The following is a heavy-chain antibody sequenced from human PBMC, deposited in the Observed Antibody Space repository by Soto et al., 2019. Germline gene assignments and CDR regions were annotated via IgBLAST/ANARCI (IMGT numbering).Heavy chain of an antibody. J-gene: IGHJ6*02. V-gene: IGHV3-33*01. CDR2: IWYDGSNK. Sequence: GGSLRLSCAASGFTFSSYGMHWVRQAPGKGLEWVAVIWYDGSNKYYADSVKGRFTISRDNSKNTLYLQMNSLRAEDTAVYYCARGHYSSSESYYYYGMDVWGQGTTVTVSS. CDR3: ARGHYSSSESYYYYGMDV. CDR1: GFTFSSYG. D-gene: IGHD6-6*01.